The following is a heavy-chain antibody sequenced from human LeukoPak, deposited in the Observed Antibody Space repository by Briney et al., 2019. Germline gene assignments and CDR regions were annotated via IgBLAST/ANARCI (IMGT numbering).Heavy chain of an antibody. J-gene: IGHJ6*02. CDR1: GYTFTSYD. D-gene: IGHD3-9*01. CDR3: AIVERVYDILTGYYKGRRYYYYGMDV. CDR2: MNPNSGNT. Sequence: GASVKVSCKASGYTFTSYDINWVRQATGQGLEWMGWMNPNSGNTGYAQKFQGRVTMTRNTSISTAYMELSSLRSEDTAVYYCAIVERVYDILTGYYKGRRYYYYGMDVWGQGTTVTVSS. V-gene: IGHV1-8*01.